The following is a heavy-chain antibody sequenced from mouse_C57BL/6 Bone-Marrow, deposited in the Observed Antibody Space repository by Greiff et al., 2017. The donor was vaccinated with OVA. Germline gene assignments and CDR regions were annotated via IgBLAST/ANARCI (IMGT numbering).Heavy chain of an antibody. CDR1: GFNIKDYY. J-gene: IGHJ2*01. CDR2: IDPEDGDT. D-gene: IGHD2-4*01. CDR3: TTEGNDYGGYYLDY. Sequence: EVQLQQSGAELVRPGASVKLSCTASGFNIKDYYMHWVKQRPEQGLEWIGRIDPEDGDTEYAAKFQGKATMTADTSSNTASLQLSSLTSEDTAVYYCTTEGNDYGGYYLDYWGQGTTLTVSS. V-gene: IGHV14-1*01.